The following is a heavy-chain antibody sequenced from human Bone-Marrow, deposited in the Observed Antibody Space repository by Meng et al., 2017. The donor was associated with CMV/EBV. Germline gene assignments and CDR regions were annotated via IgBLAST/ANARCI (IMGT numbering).Heavy chain of an antibody. CDR1: GFAFSDYY. Sequence: GESLKISCTASGFAFSDYYMSWIRQAPGKGLEWVSYISSRAATIYYTDSVKGRFTISRDNAKNSLYLQMNNLRAEDTAVFYCATSGRGGQYYFDSWGQGPLVTVSS. CDR2: ISSRAATI. D-gene: IGHD3-10*01. V-gene: IGHV3-11*01. CDR3: ATSGRGGQYYFDS. J-gene: IGHJ4*02.